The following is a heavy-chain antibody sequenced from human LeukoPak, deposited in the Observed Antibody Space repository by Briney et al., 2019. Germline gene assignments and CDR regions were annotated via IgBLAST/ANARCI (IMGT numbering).Heavy chain of an antibody. CDR2: INHSGST. D-gene: IGHD3-3*01. J-gene: IGHJ4*02. Sequence: KPSETLSLTCAVYGGSFSGYYWSWIRQPPGKGLEWIGEINHSGSTSYNPSLKSRVTISVDTSKNQFSLKLSSVTAADTAVYYCARGLPPYDFWSGYYRMHFDYWGQGTLVTVSS. V-gene: IGHV4-34*01. CDR1: GGSFSGYY. CDR3: ARGLPPYDFWSGYYRMHFDY.